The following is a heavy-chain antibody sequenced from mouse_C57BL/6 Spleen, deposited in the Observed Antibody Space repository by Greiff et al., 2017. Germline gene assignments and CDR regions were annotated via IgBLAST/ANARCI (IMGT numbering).Heavy chain of an antibody. J-gene: IGHJ3*01. Sequence: QVQLQQSGAELVKPGASVKISCKASGYAFSSFWMNWVKQRPGKGLEWIGQIYPGDGNTNYNGKFKGKAKLTADKSSSTAYMQLSSLTSEDSAVYFCASGYDYDLWFAYWGQGTLVTVSA. V-gene: IGHV1-80*01. CDR2: IYPGDGNT. CDR3: ASGYDYDLWFAY. CDR1: GYAFSSFW. D-gene: IGHD2-4*01.